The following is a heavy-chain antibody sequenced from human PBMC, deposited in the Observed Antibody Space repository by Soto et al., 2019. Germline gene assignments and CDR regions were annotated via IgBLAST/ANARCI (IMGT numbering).Heavy chain of an antibody. J-gene: IGHJ3*01. CDR3: VRKGDPTNWGSGNAFDV. V-gene: IGHV3-30-3*01. Sequence: QVQLVESGGGVVQPGRSLRLSCAASGFTFTNYAIHWVRQAPGKGLEWVAVISYDGSRKYYADSVKGRFTISRDNSKNTLYLQMNSLRVEDTAVYYCVRKGDPTNWGSGNAFDVWGQGTMVTVSS. CDR1: GFTFTNYA. D-gene: IGHD7-27*01. CDR2: ISYDGSRK.